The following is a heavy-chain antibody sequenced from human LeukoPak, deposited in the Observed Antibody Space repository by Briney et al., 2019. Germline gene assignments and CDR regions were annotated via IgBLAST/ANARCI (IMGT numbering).Heavy chain of an antibody. CDR3: ARGLWSGYYYGMDV. D-gene: IGHD3-3*01. Sequence: SETLSLTCAVYGGSFSGYYWSWIRQPPGKGLEWIGEINHSGSTNYNPSLKSRVTISVDTSKNQFSLKLSSVTAADTAVYYCARGLWSGYYYGMDVWGQGTTVTVSS. CDR2: INHSGST. J-gene: IGHJ6*02. CDR1: GGSFSGYY. V-gene: IGHV4-34*01.